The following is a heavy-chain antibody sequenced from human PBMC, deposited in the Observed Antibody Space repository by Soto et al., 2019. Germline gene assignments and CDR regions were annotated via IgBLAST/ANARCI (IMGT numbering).Heavy chain of an antibody. J-gene: IGHJ3*01. V-gene: IGHV3-21*01. D-gene: IGHD2-15*01. CDR3: ARGYFGGGACYLRRDAFDV. CDR1: GFTFSSYH. Sequence: EVQLVESGGGLVVPGGSLSLSCVASGFTFSSYHMSWVRQAPGKGLEWVSSINPSSTHIYYADSVRGRFAISRDHSKNSLYLQMNSLKTEDAAVYYCARGYFGGGACYLRRDAFDVWGQGTLVTVSS. CDR2: INPSSTHI.